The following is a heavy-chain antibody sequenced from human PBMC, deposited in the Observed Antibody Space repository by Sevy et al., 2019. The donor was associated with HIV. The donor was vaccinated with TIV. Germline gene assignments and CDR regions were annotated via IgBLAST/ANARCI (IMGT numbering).Heavy chain of an antibody. CDR1: GYTFTTYH. CDR2: ISPLNGDT. J-gene: IGHJ4*02. D-gene: IGHD2-15*01. V-gene: IGHV1-18*01. CDR3: ARAHCSGGRCYSLAY. Sequence: ASVKVSCKISGYTFTTYHMTWVRQAPGQGPECMGRISPLNGDTNYAPKFQGRVTMITDKSTSTAYMELRSLRSDDTAVYYCARAHCSGGRCYSLAYWGQGTLVTVSS.